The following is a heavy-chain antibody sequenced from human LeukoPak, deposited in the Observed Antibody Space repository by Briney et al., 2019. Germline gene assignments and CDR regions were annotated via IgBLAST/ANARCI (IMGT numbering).Heavy chain of an antibody. J-gene: IGHJ6*02. D-gene: IGHD2-2*01. V-gene: IGHV4-4*02. CDR2: IYHSGST. CDR1: GGSISSSNW. CDR3: ERHLVVPAATYYYYYSMDV. Sequence: SETLSLTCAVSGGSISSSNWLSWVRQPPGKGLEWIGEIYHSGSTNYNPSLKSRVTISVDKSKNQFSPKLSSVTAADTAVYYCERHLVVPAATYYYYYSMDVWGQGTTVTVSS.